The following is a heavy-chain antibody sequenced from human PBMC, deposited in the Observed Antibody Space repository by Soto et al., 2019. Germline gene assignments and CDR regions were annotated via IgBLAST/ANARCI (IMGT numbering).Heavy chain of an antibody. D-gene: IGHD1-7*01. CDR1: GFTVSSNY. CDR2: IYSGGST. CDR3: ARERRLAGTFIRAFDY. J-gene: IGHJ4*02. Sequence: EVQLVETGGGLIQPGGSLRISCAASGFTVSSNYMSWVRQAPGKGLEWVSVIYSGGSTYYADSVKGRFTISRDNSKNTLYLQMNSLRAEDTAVYYCARERRLAGTFIRAFDYWGQGTLVTVSS. V-gene: IGHV3-53*02.